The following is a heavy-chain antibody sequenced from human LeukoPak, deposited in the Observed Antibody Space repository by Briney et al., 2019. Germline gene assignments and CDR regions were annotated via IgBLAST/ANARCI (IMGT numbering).Heavy chain of an antibody. V-gene: IGHV1-3*01. Sequence: ASVKVSCKASGYTFTSYAMHWVRQAPGQRLEWMGWINAGNGNTKYSQKFQGRVTMTEDTSTDTAYMELSSLRSEDTAVYYCATSSSWYSTYYFDYWGQGTLVTVSS. CDR2: INAGNGNT. CDR3: ATSSSWYSTYYFDY. J-gene: IGHJ4*02. D-gene: IGHD6-13*01. CDR1: GYTFTSYA.